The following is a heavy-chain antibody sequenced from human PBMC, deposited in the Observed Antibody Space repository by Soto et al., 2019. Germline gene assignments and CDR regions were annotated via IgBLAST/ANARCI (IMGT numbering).Heavy chain of an antibody. CDR1: GGTFSSYA. D-gene: IGHD3-22*01. Sequence: SVKVSCKASGGTFSSYAISWVRQAPGQGLEWMGGIIPIFGTANYAQKFQGRVTITADESTSTGNMELSSLRSEDTAVYYCASHYDSSGYYYRGLDYWGQGTLVTVSS. V-gene: IGHV1-69*13. CDR2: IIPIFGTA. CDR3: ASHYDSSGYYYRGLDY. J-gene: IGHJ4*02.